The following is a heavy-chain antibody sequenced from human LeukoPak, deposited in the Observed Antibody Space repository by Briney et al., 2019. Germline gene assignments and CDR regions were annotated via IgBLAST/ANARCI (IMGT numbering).Heavy chain of an antibody. D-gene: IGHD3-16*01. CDR1: GGSISSSSYY. CDR2: INHSGST. Sequence: SETLSLTCTVSGGSISSSSYYWSWIRQPPGKGLEWIGEINHSGSTNYNPSLKSRVTISVDTSKNQFSLKLSSVTAADTAVYYCARGRGLDYWGQGTLVTVSS. CDR3: ARGRGLDY. V-gene: IGHV4-39*07. J-gene: IGHJ4*02.